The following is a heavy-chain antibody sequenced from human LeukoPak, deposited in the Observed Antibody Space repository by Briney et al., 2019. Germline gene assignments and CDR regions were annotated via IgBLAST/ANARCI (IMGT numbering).Heavy chain of an antibody. V-gene: IGHV3-23*01. D-gene: IGHD1-26*01. CDR3: AKDLTSSGSYPQF. J-gene: IGHJ4*02. CDR1: GFRFSSYA. CDR2: ISGSGGST. Sequence: GGSLRLACAASGFRFSSYAMSWVRQAPGKGLEWVSTISGSGGSTYYADSVKGRFTISRDNSKNTLYLQINSLRAEDTAIYYCAKDLTSSGSYPQFWGQGTLVTVSS.